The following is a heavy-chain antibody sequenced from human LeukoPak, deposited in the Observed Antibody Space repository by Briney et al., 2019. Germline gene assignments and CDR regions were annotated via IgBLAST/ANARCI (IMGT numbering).Heavy chain of an antibody. Sequence: SVKVSCRTSGGTFNNSAISWVRQAPGQGLEWLGGIMPLFGTAGYAQKFQGRVTITKDESTRTVYLELTSLTSDDTAVYYCARDVHGDYGSGWFDPWGQGTLVSVSS. CDR3: ARDVHGDYGSGWFDP. J-gene: IGHJ5*02. CDR1: GGTFNNSA. D-gene: IGHD4-17*01. CDR2: IMPLFGTA. V-gene: IGHV1-69*05.